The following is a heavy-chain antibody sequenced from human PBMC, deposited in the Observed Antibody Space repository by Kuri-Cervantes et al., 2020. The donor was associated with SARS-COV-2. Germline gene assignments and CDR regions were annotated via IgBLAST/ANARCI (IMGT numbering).Heavy chain of an antibody. CDR3: ASNPYCSSSSCHPGY. CDR1: GFTISGSG. Sequence: GESLKISXAASGFTISGSGIQWVRQASGKGLEWVGRIRSKSNTYATTYIASVKGRFTISRDALKTTAYLQMNSLKTEDTDVYYCASNPYCSSSSCHPGYWGQGTLVTVSS. CDR2: IRSKSNTYAT. J-gene: IGHJ4*02. V-gene: IGHV3-73*01. D-gene: IGHD2-2*01.